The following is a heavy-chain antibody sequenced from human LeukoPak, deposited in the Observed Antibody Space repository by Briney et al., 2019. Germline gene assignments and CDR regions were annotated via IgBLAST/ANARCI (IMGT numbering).Heavy chain of an antibody. CDR1: GGSISSSSYY. D-gene: IGHD3-16*01. J-gene: IGHJ3*02. CDR2: IYYSGST. Sequence: SETLSLTCTVSGGSISSSSYYWGWIRQPPGKGLEWIGGIYYSGSTYYNPSLKSRVTISVDTSKNQFSLKLSSVTAADTAVYYCARQAFFGGVHAFDIWGQGTMVTVSS. CDR3: ARQAFFGGVHAFDI. V-gene: IGHV4-39*01.